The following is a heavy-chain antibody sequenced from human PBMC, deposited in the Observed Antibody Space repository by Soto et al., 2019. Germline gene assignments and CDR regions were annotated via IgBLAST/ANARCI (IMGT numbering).Heavy chain of an antibody. CDR3: ARDGLYDYIWGSYRRGGYFDF. Sequence: QVQLVESGGGVVQPGRSLRLSCAASGFTFSSYGMHWVRQAPGKGLEWVAVIWYDGSNKYHADSVKGRFTISRDNSKNTLYLQMNSLRAEDTAVYYCARDGLYDYIWGSYRRGGYFDFWGQGTLVTVSS. CDR2: IWYDGSNK. D-gene: IGHD3-16*02. J-gene: IGHJ4*02. V-gene: IGHV3-33*01. CDR1: GFTFSSYG.